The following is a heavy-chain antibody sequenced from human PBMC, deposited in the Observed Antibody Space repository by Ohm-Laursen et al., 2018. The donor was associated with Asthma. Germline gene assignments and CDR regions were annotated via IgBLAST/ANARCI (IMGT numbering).Heavy chain of an antibody. Sequence: SLRLSCTASGFTFSSYAMHWVRQAPGKGLEWVAVISYDGSNKYYADSVKGRFTVSRDNSKNTLYLQMNSLRAEDTAVYYCARDGAFWSGDNDYYYGMDVWGQGTTVTVSS. J-gene: IGHJ6*02. CDR3: ARDGAFWSGDNDYYYGMDV. V-gene: IGHV3-30-3*01. D-gene: IGHD3-3*01. CDR2: ISYDGSNK. CDR1: GFTFSSYA.